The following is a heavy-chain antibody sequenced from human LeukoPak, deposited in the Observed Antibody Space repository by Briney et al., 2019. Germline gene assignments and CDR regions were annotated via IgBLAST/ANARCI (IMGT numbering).Heavy chain of an antibody. J-gene: IGHJ6*02. D-gene: IGHD2-2*01. CDR1: GYIFTSYG. V-gene: IGHV1-18*01. CDR3: ARGPYCSSTSCYDYYYYGMDV. CDR2: IGAYNGNT. Sequence: ASVKVSCKASGYIFTSYGISWVRQAPGQGLEWMGWIGAYNGNTNYAQKLQGRVTMTTDTSTSTAYMELRSLRSDDTAVYYCARGPYCSSTSCYDYYYYGMDVWGQGTTVTVSS.